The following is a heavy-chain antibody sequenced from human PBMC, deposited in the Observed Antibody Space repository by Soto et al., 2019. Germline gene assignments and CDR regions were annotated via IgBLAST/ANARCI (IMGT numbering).Heavy chain of an antibody. CDR1: GGSISSGGYS. V-gene: IGHV4-30-2*01. CDR2: IYHSGST. J-gene: IGHJ5*02. CDR3: ASGGDYDILTGYPNNWFDP. Sequence: QLQLQESGSGLVKPSQTLSLTCAVSGGSISSGGYSWSWIRQPPGKGLEWIGYIYHSGSTYYNPSLKRRVTISVDRSKNQFSLKLSSVTAADTAVYYCASGGDYDILTGYPNNWFDPWGQGTLVTVSS. D-gene: IGHD3-9*01.